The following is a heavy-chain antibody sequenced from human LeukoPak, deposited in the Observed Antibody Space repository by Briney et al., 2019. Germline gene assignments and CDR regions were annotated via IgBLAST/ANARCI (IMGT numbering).Heavy chain of an antibody. CDR1: GFTFNNYW. CDR3: ARAPEGYTVVTIFDF. Sequence: PGGSLRLSCAASGFTFNNYWMSWVRQAPGKGLEWVANIKQDGSEKYYVDSVKGRFTISRDNAKNSLYLQMNSLRAEYTAVYYCARAPEGYTVVTIFDFWGQGTLVTVSS. CDR2: IKQDGSEK. J-gene: IGHJ4*02. D-gene: IGHD2-21*02. V-gene: IGHV3-7*05.